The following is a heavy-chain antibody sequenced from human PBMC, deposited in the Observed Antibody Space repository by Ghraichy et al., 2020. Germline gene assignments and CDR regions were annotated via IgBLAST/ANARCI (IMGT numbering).Heavy chain of an antibody. J-gene: IGHJ4*02. Sequence: GSLRLSCAASGFTFSSYWMSWVRQAPGKGLEWVANIKQDGSEKYYVDSVKGRFTISRDNAKNSLYLQMNSLRAEDTAVYYCARSYYYDSSGYYYPPDSWGQGTLVTVSS. CDR2: IKQDGSEK. V-gene: IGHV3-7*03. D-gene: IGHD3-22*01. CDR3: ARSYYYDSSGYYYPPDS. CDR1: GFTFSSYW.